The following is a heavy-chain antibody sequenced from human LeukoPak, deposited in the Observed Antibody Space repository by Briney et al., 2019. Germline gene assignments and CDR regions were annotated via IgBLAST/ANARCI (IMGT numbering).Heavy chain of an antibody. CDR1: GYTFTSYA. CDR3: ARDLGYSSGWYLPWDAFDI. CDR2: INAGNGNT. V-gene: IGHV1-3*01. J-gene: IGHJ3*02. Sequence: GASVKVSCKASGYTFTSYAMHWVRQAPGQRLEWMGWINAGNGNTKYSQKFQGRVTITRDTSASTAYMELSSLRSEDTAVYYCARDLGYSSGWYLPWDAFDIWGQGTMVTVSS. D-gene: IGHD6-19*01.